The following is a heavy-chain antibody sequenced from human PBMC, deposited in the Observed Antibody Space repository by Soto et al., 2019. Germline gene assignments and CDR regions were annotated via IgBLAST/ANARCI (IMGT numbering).Heavy chain of an antibody. D-gene: IGHD3-16*01. V-gene: IGHV4-59*01. CDR1: GGSISSND. CDR3: ARVSYHYVWGSSTGMDV. CDR2: ISYNGNT. Sequence: QVQLQESGPGLVKPAETLSLTCSVSGGSISSNDWSWIRQPPGKGLEYIGYISYNGNTNYKPSLKSRVTISVDTSTIQFSLKMSSVTAADTAVYYCARVSYHYVWGSSTGMDVWGQGTTVTVSS. J-gene: IGHJ6*02.